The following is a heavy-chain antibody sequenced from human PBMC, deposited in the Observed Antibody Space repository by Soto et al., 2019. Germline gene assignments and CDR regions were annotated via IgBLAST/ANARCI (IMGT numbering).Heavy chain of an antibody. CDR3: AKDQYSYGYGEDSFAY. V-gene: IGHV3-23*01. CDR2: ISGSGGAT. D-gene: IGHD5-18*01. J-gene: IGHJ4*02. CDR1: GFSFVDYA. Sequence: EVQLLESGGGLVQPGGSLRLSCVASGFSFVDYAMTWVRQAPGKGLEWVSAISGSGGATYYADAVRGRFTISRDHSKNTLFLQMDSLRVEDTAIYYFAKDQYSYGYGEDSFAYWGQGTLVTVSS.